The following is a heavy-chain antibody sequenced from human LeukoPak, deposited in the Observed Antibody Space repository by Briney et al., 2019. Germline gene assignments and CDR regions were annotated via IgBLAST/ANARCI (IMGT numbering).Heavy chain of an antibody. V-gene: IGHV3-23*01. Sequence: GGSLRLSCAASGFTFDNYHMSWVRQAPGKGLEWVSTVNADGGNTYYADSVKGRFTISRDNSKSTLILQMNSLRVEDTALYYCTKRVKYGGTWDHFADWGQGTLVTVSS. D-gene: IGHD1-26*01. J-gene: IGHJ4*02. CDR3: TKRVKYGGTWDHFAD. CDR1: GFTFDNYH. CDR2: VNADGGNT.